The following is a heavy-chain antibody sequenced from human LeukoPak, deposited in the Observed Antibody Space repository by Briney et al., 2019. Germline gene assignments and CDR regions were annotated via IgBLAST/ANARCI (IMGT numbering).Heavy chain of an antibody. D-gene: IGHD2-15*01. CDR3: ARGGYCSGGSCYSSYDP. J-gene: IGHJ5*02. CDR1: GGTFTSYA. V-gene: IGHV1-69*13. Sequence: ASVKVSCKASGGTFTSYAFSWVRQAPGQGLEWMGGIIPIFGTANYAQKFQGRVTITADESTSTAYMELSSLRSEDTAVYYCARGGYCSGGSCYSSYDPWGQGTLVTVSS. CDR2: IIPIFGTA.